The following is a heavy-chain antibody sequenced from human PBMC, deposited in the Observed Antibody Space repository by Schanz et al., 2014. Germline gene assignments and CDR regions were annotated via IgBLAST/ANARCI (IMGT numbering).Heavy chain of an antibody. CDR1: GLNFDYYG. CDR3: VKPIKFRGGYTFEG. D-gene: IGHD6-25*01. CDR2: ISSDVNST. V-gene: IGHV3-64D*06. Sequence: VQLVESGGGVVQPGRSLRLSCATSGLNFDYYGMHWVRQAPGKGLEYVSAISSDVNSTYYADSVKNRFTISRDNSKNTLYLHISSLRLDDTAVYYCVKPIKFRGGYTFEGWGQGTLVTVSS. J-gene: IGHJ4*02.